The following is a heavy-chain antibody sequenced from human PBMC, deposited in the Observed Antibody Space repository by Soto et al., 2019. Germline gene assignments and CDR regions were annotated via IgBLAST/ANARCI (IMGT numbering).Heavy chain of an antibody. CDR3: AGTDSYDYVWGSYYWFDP. D-gene: IGHD3-16*01. CDR1: GGSISSYY. Sequence: PSETLSLTCTVSGGSISSYYWSWIRQPPGKGLEWIGYIYYSGSTNYNPSLKSRVTISVDTSKNQSSLKLSSVTAADTAVYYCAGTDSYDYVWGSYYWFDPWGQGTLVTVSS. CDR2: IYYSGST. J-gene: IGHJ5*02. V-gene: IGHV4-59*01.